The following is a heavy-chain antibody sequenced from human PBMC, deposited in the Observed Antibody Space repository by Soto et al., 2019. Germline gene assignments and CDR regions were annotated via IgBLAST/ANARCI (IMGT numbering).Heavy chain of an antibody. J-gene: IGHJ5*02. D-gene: IGHD6-6*01. V-gene: IGHV1-18*04. CDR3: ARDHVAVRPGWFDP. CDR1: GYTFTTYG. CDR2: ISAYNGIT. Sequence: ASVKVSCKASGYTFTTYGINWVRQAPGQGLEWVGWISAYNGITRYAEKLQGRVTVTTDTSTNTAYMDLRSLTPDDTAVYYCARDHVAVRPGWFDPWGQGALVTVSS.